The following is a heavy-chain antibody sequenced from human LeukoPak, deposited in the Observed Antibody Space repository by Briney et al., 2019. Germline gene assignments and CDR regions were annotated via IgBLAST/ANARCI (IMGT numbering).Heavy chain of an antibody. CDR1: GFTSSSYG. V-gene: IGHV3-33*01. Sequence: PGGSLRLSCAASGFTSSSYGMHWVRQAPGKGLEWVAVIWYDGSNKYYADSVKGRFTISRGNSKNTLYLQMNSLRAEDTAVYYCARDREYYDSSGSDYWGQGTLVTVSS. CDR2: IWYDGSNK. D-gene: IGHD3-22*01. CDR3: ARDREYYDSSGSDY. J-gene: IGHJ4*02.